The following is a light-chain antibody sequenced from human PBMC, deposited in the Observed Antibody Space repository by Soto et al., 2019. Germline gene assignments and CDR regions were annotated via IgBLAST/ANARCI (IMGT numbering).Light chain of an antibody. CDR3: QQYVTSPGA. Sequence: EIVLTQSPGTLSLSPGERATLSCRASQSVSSSFLAWYQQKPGQAPRLLIYGASNRATGIPDRFSGSGSGTDFTLTISRLEPEVFEVYYCQQYVTSPGAFGQGTKVAIE. V-gene: IGKV3-20*01. CDR1: QSVSSSF. J-gene: IGKJ1*01. CDR2: GAS.